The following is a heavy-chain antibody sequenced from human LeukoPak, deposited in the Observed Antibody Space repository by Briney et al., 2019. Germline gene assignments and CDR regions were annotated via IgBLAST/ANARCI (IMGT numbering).Heavy chain of an antibody. D-gene: IGHD3-22*01. CDR3: AKAHTYYYDSSGPTDAFDI. CDR2: IRGSGGST. J-gene: IGHJ3*02. V-gene: IGHV3-23*01. Sequence: GGSLRLSCAASGFTFSSYAMSWVRQAPGKGLEWVSAIRGSGGSTYYADSVRGRFTISRDNSKNTLYLQMNSLRAEDTAVYYCAKAHTYYYDSSGPTDAFDIWGQGTMVTVSS. CDR1: GFTFSSYA.